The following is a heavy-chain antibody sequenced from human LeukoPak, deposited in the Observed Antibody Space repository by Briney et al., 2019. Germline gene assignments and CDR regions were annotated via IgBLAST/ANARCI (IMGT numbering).Heavy chain of an antibody. D-gene: IGHD3-22*01. CDR1: GGTLSSYA. V-gene: IGHV1-69*05. J-gene: IGHJ4*02. CDR3: ARDIGDDSSGYYYDY. Sequence: ASVKVSCKASGGTLSSYAISWVRQAPGQGLEWMGRIIPIFGTANYAQKFQGRVTITTDESTSTAYMELSSLRSEDTAVYYCARDIGDDSSGYYYDYWGQGTLVTVSS. CDR2: IIPIFGTA.